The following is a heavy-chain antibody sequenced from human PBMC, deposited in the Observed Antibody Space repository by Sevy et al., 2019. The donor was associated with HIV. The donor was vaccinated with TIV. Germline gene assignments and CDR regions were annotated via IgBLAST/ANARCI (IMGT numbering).Heavy chain of an antibody. Sequence: GGSLRLSCVVSGIIFTTSGMHWVRQAPGKGLEWVAVISYHGRNKFYANSVKGRSTISRDNSKNILYLQMNSLRAEDTAVYYCAKDFTGYIGMDVWGQGTMVTVSS. D-gene: IGHD5-18*01. CDR2: ISYHGRNK. CDR3: AKDFTGYIGMDV. CDR1: GIIFTTSG. V-gene: IGHV3-30*18. J-gene: IGHJ6*02.